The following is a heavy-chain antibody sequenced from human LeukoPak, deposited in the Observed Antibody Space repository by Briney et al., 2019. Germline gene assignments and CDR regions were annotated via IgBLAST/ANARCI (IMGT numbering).Heavy chain of an antibody. Sequence: SQTLSLTCAISGDIVSSNSVRNWIRQSPSRGLEWLGRTYYRSTWYNDYAVSVRGRITVNPDTSKNQFSLHLNSVTPEDTAVYYCARRLTQYDCFDPWGQGILVTVSS. D-gene: IGHD2-2*01. J-gene: IGHJ5*02. CDR1: GDIVSSNSV. CDR2: TYYRSTWYN. V-gene: IGHV6-1*01. CDR3: ARRLTQYDCFDP.